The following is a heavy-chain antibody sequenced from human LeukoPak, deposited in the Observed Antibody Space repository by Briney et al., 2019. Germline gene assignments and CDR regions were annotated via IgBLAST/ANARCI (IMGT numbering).Heavy chain of an antibody. CDR2: IYYTGKT. V-gene: IGHV4-39*02. CDR3: AGRRYYDSTGYFE. Sequence: PSETLSRTCTVSGDFISSSSYYWGWIRQPPGKGLEWIGDIYYTGKTYYNPSLKSRVFISIDTSKNYVSLNLNFVTAADTAVYYCAGRRYYDSTGYFEWGRGSLVTVSS. J-gene: IGHJ1*01. D-gene: IGHD3-22*01. CDR1: GDFISSSSYY.